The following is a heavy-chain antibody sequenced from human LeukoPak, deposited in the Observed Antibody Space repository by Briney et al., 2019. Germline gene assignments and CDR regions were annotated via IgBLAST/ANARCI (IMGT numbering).Heavy chain of an antibody. J-gene: IGHJ5*02. CDR1: GYTFTSYY. CDR3: ARATARTGTFAP. V-gene: IGHV1-46*01. D-gene: IGHD1-7*01. Sequence: GASVKVSCKASGYTFTSYYMHWVRQAPGQGLEWMGIINPSGGSTSYAQKFQGRVTMTRDMSTSTVYMELSSLRSEDTAVYYCARATARTGTFAPWGQGTLVTVSS. CDR2: INPSGGST.